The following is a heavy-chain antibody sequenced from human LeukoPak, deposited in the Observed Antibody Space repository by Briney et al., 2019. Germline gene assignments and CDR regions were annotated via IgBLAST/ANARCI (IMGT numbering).Heavy chain of an antibody. CDR1: GFTLSGNY. CDR3: ARRADINYFYMDV. J-gene: IGHJ6*03. Sequence: GWSLRLSCAASGFTLSGNYMAWVRQAPGKGLEGVSVLYSSGTTHYADSVKGRFTISRDNSKNTLYLQMNSLRAEDTAVYYCARRADINYFYMDVWGKGTTVTVSS. V-gene: IGHV3-66*02. CDR2: LYSSGTT.